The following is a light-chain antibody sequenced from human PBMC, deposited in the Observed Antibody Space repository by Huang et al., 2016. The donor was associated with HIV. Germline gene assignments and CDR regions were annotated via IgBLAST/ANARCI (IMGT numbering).Light chain of an antibody. CDR3: QQFGSSPPYS. J-gene: IGKJ2*03. CDR1: QSVNNNY. V-gene: IGKV3-20*01. Sequence: EILLAQSPDTLSLSPGERATLSCRASQSVNNNYLAWYQQKPGQAPRLRSYRASTRATGIPDRFSGSGSGTDFTLTISRLEPDDFAVYYCQQFGSSPPYSFGQGTKLEIK. CDR2: RAS.